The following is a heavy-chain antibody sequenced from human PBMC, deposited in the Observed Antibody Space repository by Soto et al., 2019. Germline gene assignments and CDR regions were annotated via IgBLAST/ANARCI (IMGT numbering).Heavy chain of an antibody. CDR2: MNPNSGNT. D-gene: IGHD1-26*01. Sequence: ASVKVSCKASGYTFTGYDINWVRLATGQGLEWKGWMNPNSGNTGYAQNFQGRVTMTRDNSITTAYMELTSLRDDDSAVYYCAGEKVGTTGIDFWGQGTLVTVSS. J-gene: IGHJ4*02. V-gene: IGHV1-8*01. CDR3: AGEKVGTTGIDF. CDR1: GYTFTGYD.